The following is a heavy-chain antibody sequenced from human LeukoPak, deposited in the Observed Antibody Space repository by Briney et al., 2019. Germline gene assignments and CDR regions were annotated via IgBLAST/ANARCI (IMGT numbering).Heavy chain of an antibody. J-gene: IGHJ4*02. CDR1: GFTFSSHG. V-gene: IGHV3-33*01. CDR3: ARSRGRYSYGDYYFDY. Sequence: GGSLRLSCAAAGFTFSSHGMHWVRQAPGKGLEWVAVIWYDGSNKYYADSVKGRFTISRENAKNSLYLQMNSLRAGDTAVYYCARSRGRYSYGDYYFDYWGQGTLVTVSS. D-gene: IGHD5-18*01. CDR2: IWYDGSNK.